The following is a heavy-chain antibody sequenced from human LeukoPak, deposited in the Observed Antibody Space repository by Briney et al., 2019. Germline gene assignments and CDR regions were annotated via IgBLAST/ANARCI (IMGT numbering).Heavy chain of an antibody. CDR2: IYTSGST. J-gene: IGHJ4*02. D-gene: IGHD3-10*01. CDR3: ARDGYYYGSGSSQTIDY. V-gene: IGHV4-61*02. CDR1: GGSISSSTYC. Sequence: SETLSLTCTVSGGSISSSTYCWGWIRQPAGKGLEWIGRIYTSGSTNYNPSLKSRVTMSVDTSKNQFSLKLSSVTAADTAVYYCARDGYYYGSGSSQTIDYWGQGTLVTVSS.